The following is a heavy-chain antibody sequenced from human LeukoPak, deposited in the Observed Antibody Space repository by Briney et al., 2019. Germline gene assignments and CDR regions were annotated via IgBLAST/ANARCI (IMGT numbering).Heavy chain of an antibody. D-gene: IGHD2-21*01. V-gene: IGHV4-59*01. Sequence: PSETLSLTCTVSGGSISSYYWSWIRQPPGKGLEWIGYIYYSGSTNYNPSLKSRVTISVDTSKNQFSLKLSSVTAADTAVYYCARAEVIAFDIWGQGTMVTVSS. CDR3: ARAEVIAFDI. CDR2: IYYSGST. J-gene: IGHJ3*02. CDR1: GGSISSYY.